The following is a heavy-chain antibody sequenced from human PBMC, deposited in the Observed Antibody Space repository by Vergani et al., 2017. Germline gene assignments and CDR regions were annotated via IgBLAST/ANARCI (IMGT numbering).Heavy chain of an antibody. J-gene: IGHJ3*02. CDR3: AMDLGYCSGGSCYEGAFDI. CDR1: GYTFTSYY. D-gene: IGHD2-15*01. CDR2: INPSGGST. V-gene: IGHV1-46*01. Sequence: QVQLVQSGAEVKKPGASVKVSCKASGYTFTSYYMHWVRQAPGQGLEWMGIINPSGGSTSYAQKFQGRVTMTRDTSTSTVYMELSSLRSEDTAVYYRAMDLGYCSGGSCYEGAFDIWGQGTMVTVSS.